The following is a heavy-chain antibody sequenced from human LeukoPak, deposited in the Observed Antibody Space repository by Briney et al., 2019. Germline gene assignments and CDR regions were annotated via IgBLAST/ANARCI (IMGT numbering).Heavy chain of an antibody. V-gene: IGHV4-59*01. CDR3: ARGYSFFDY. D-gene: IGHD1-14*01. Sequence: PSETLSLTCTVSSGSISSYYWSWIRQPPGKGLEWIGYIYYSGSTNYNPSLKSRVTISVDTSKNQFSLKLSSVTAADTAVYYCARGYSFFDYWGQGTLVTVSS. J-gene: IGHJ4*02. CDR2: IYYSGST. CDR1: SGSISSYY.